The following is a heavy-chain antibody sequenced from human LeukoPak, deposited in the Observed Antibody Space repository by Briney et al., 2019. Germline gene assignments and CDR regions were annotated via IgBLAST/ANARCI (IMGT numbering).Heavy chain of an antibody. CDR3: AREKGIAAASDYYYYGMDV. J-gene: IGHJ6*02. CDR1: GFTFSSYS. V-gene: IGHV3-21*01. Sequence: GGSLRLSCAASGFTFSSYSMTWVRQAPGKGLEWVSSISSSSSYIYYADSVKGRFTISRDNAKNSLYLQMNSLRAEDTAVYYCAREKGIAAASDYYYYGMDVWGQGTTVTVSS. CDR2: ISSSSSYI. D-gene: IGHD6-13*01.